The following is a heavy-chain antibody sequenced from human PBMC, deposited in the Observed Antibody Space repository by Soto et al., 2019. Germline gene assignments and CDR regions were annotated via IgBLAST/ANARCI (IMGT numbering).Heavy chain of an antibody. Sequence: QVQLVQSGAEVKKPGASVKVSCKASGYTFTDYYIHWVRQAPGQGPEWMGGFNPNSGGTNYAQRFQGRVTMTRDTSISTAYMELSRLTSDDTAVYYCARDSYSRSSGGGDWFGPWGQGTLVTVSS. CDR3: ARDSYSRSSGGGDWFGP. V-gene: IGHV1-2*02. CDR2: FNPNSGGT. J-gene: IGHJ5*02. CDR1: GYTFTDYY. D-gene: IGHD6-6*01.